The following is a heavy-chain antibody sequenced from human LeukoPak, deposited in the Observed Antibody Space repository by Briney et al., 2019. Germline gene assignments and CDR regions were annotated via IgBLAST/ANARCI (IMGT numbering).Heavy chain of an antibody. CDR2: IISSGSTI. CDR1: GFTFSSYE. Sequence: GGSLRLSCAASGFTFSSYEMNWVRQAPGKGLEWVSYIISSGSTIYYADSVKGRFTISRDNAKNSLYLQMNSLRAEDTAVYYCATTAEQWELLYYYYGMDVWGQGTTVTVSS. CDR3: ATTAEQWELLYYYYGMDV. V-gene: IGHV3-48*03. J-gene: IGHJ6*02. D-gene: IGHD1-26*01.